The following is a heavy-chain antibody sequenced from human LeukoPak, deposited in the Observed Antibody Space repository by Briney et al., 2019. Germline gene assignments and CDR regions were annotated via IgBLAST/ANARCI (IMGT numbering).Heavy chain of an antibody. V-gene: IGHV3-7*01. D-gene: IGHD3-10*01. J-gene: IGHJ4*02. CDR2: IKQDGSEK. CDR1: GFTFSSYW. Sequence: GGSLRLSCAASGFTFSSYWMSWVRQAPGKGLEWVANIKQDGSEKYYVDSVKGRFTISRDNAKNSLYLQMNSLRAEDTAVYYCAKEEAWGVNAFDFWGQGILVTVSS. CDR3: AKEEAWGVNAFDF.